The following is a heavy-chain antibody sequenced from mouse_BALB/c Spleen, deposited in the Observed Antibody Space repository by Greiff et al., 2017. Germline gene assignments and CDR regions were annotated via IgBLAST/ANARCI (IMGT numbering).Heavy chain of an antibody. D-gene: IGHD1-2*01. CDR1: GFSLTGYG. J-gene: IGHJ4*01. CDR2: IWGDGST. V-gene: IGHV2-6-7*02. Sequence: VQLQESGPGLVAPSQSLSITCTVSGFSLTGYGVNWVRQPPGKGLEWLGMIWGDGSTDYNSALKSRLSISKDNSKSQVFLKMNSLQTDDTARYYCARESTTAPYYYAMDYWGQGTSVTVSS. CDR3: ARESTTAPYYYAMDY.